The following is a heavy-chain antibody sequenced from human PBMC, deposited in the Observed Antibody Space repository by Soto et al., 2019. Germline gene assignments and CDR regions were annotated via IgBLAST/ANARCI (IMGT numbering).Heavy chain of an antibody. CDR3: ARGQSGYSSGWSPNDY. D-gene: IGHD6-19*01. J-gene: IGHJ4*02. CDR2: MNPNSGNT. Sequence: QVQLVQSGAEVKKPGASVKVSCKASGYTFTSYEINWVRQATGQGLEWMGWMNPNSGNTGYAQKFQGRLTMTRNTSRSTAYMELSRLRSEDTAVYYCARGQSGYSSGWSPNDYWGQGTLVTVSS. V-gene: IGHV1-8*01. CDR1: GYTFTSYE.